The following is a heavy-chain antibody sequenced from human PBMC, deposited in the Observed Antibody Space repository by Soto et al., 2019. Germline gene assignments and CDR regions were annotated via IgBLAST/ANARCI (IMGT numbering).Heavy chain of an antibody. CDR1: GGSFSGYY. D-gene: IGHD2-15*01. V-gene: IGHV4-34*01. CDR2: INHSGST. J-gene: IGHJ4*02. CDR3: ATRFRLGYCSGGSCYPDRRYYFDY. Sequence: SETLCLTCAVYGGSFSGYYWSGIRQPPGKGLEWIGEINHSGSTNYNPSLKSRVTISVDTSKNQFSLKLSSVTAADTAVYYCATRFRLGYCSGGSCYPDRRYYFDYWGQGTLVTVSS.